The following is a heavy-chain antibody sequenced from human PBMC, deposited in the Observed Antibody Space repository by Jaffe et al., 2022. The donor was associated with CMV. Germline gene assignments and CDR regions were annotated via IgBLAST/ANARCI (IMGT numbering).Heavy chain of an antibody. CDR2: IYPGDSDA. Sequence: EVQMVQSGAEVKKPGESLRISCKGSGYNFANWWIGWVRQMPGKGLEWMGLIYPGDSDARYSPSFQGHVAFSVDTSINTAYLQWSSLKASDTAMYFCARLYYYDSSKMFDSWGQGTLVTVSS. CDR3: ARLYYYDSSKMFDS. D-gene: IGHD3-22*01. J-gene: IGHJ4*02. CDR1: GYNFANWW. V-gene: IGHV5-51*01.